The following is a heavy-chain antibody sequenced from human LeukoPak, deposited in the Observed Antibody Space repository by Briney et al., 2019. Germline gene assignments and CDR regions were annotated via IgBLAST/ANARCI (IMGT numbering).Heavy chain of an antibody. V-gene: IGHV4-59*01. J-gene: IGHJ4*02. D-gene: IGHD3-10*01. CDR3: SGGPAGSYGQIPY. Sequence: PSETLSLTCTVFGRSISSYYWSWIRQPPGKGLEWIGYIYYSGSSNYNPSLKSRVTISVDTSKNQFSLKLSSVTAADTAVYYCSGGPAGSYGQIPYWGQGTLVTVSS. CDR2: IYYSGSS. CDR1: GRSISSYY.